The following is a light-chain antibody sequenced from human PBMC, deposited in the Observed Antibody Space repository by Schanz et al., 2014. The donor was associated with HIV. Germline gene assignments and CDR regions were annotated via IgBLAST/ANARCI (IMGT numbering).Light chain of an antibody. CDR2: EVS. V-gene: IGLV2-23*02. CDR1: SNDVGGYNY. J-gene: IGLJ2*01. CDR3: CSYAGSSTPV. Sequence: QSVLTQPASVSGSPGQSITISCTGTSNDVGGYNYVSWYQQHPGKAPKLMIYEVSKRPSGVSNRFSGSKSGNTASLTISGLQAEDEADYYCCSYAGSSTPVFGGGTKLTVL.